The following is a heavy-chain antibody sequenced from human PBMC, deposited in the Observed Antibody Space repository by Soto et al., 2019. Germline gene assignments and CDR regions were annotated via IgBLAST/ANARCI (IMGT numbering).Heavy chain of an antibody. CDR2: ISGSGGST. CDR1: GFTFSSYA. CDR3: AKDQLRFLEWTLYYYYGMDV. V-gene: IGHV3-23*01. D-gene: IGHD3-3*01. Sequence: GGSLILSCAASGFTFSSYAMSWVRQAPGKGLEWVSAISGSGGSTYYADSVKGRFTISRDNSKNTLYLQMNSLRAEDTAVYYCAKDQLRFLEWTLYYYYGMDVWGQGTTVTVS. J-gene: IGHJ6*02.